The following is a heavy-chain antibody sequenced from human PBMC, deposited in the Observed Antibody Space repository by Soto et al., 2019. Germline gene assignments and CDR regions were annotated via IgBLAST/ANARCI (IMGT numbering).Heavy chain of an antibody. CDR2: IFHDGSDE. CDR1: GFTFSSYA. CDR3: VTAYTYGPDAFDI. V-gene: IGHV3-30-3*01. Sequence: QVQLVESGGGVVQPGRSLRLSCAGSGFTFSSYAMHGVRQAPGKGLEWVAVIFHDGSDEYYADSVKGRLTVSRDNSKNALNLHLNSLKPEDRAVYYCVTAYTYGPDAFDIWGQGTMVTVTT. D-gene: IGHD5-18*01. J-gene: IGHJ3*02.